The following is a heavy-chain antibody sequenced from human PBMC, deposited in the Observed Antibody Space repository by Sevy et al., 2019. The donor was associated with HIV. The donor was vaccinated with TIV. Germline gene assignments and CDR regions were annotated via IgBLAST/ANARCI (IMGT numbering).Heavy chain of an antibody. J-gene: IGHJ6*02. CDR3: ASDTGGIGMDV. CDR1: GFTFSSHW. CDR2: INQDGNNK. Sequence: GGSLRLSCAVSGFTFSSHWMSWVRQAPGKGLEWVANINQDGNNKYYVDSVKGRFTISRDNAKNSLSLQMNSLRAEDTAVYYCASDTGGIGMDVWGQGTTVTVSS. V-gene: IGHV3-7*01. D-gene: IGHD6-13*01.